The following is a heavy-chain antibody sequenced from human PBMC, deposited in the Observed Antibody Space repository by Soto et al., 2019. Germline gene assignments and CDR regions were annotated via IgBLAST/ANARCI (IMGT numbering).Heavy chain of an antibody. CDR2: IYHSGST. V-gene: IGHV4-4*02. CDR1: SGSISSSNW. CDR3: ERAGDYSNDFDY. J-gene: IGHJ4*02. Sequence: PSETLSLACAVSSGSISSSNWWSWVRQPPGKGLEWIGEIYHSGSTNYNPSLKSRVTISVDKSKNQFSLKLSSVTAADTAVYYCERAGDYSNDFDYWGQGTLVT. D-gene: IGHD4-4*01.